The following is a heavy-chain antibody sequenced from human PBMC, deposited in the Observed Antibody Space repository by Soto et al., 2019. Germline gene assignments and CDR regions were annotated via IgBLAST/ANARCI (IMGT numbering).Heavy chain of an antibody. CDR3: AKHDFWTLYNTGLDS. D-gene: IGHD3-3*01. CDR1: GFTFTSYD. Sequence: EVQLLESGGGLVQPGGSLRLSCSASGFTFTSYDMSWVRQAPGKGLEWVSGISGSGGDTKSADSVKGRFTISRDNFKNMLYLQMNSLRAEDTAVYYCAKHDFWTLYNTGLDSWGQGTLVTVSS. V-gene: IGHV3-23*01. J-gene: IGHJ4*02. CDR2: ISGSGGDT.